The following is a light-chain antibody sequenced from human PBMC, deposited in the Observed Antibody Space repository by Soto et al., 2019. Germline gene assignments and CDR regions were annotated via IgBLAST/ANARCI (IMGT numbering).Light chain of an antibody. CDR3: LQHNSYPRT. CDR1: QVITND. Sequence: DIQITQSPSSLSSCIGDRFTITFLSSQVITNDLGWYQQKPGKAPKRLIYAASSLQSGVPSRFSGSGSGTEFTLTISSLQPEDFATYYCLQHNSYPRTFGQGTKVDIK. J-gene: IGKJ1*01. CDR2: AAS. V-gene: IGKV1-17*01.